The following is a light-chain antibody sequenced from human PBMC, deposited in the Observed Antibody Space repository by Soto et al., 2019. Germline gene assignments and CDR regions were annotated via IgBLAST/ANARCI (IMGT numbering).Light chain of an antibody. V-gene: IGKV3-15*01. Sequence: EIVMTQSPATLSVSPGERATLSCRASQSVSSNFAWYQQKPGEAPRLLIYGASTRATGIPARFSGSGSGTDFLLTSSSLQSDYFAVYYYQQDNNSGTFGQGTKVEIK. CDR2: GAS. CDR3: QQDNNSGT. J-gene: IGKJ1*01. CDR1: QSVSSN.